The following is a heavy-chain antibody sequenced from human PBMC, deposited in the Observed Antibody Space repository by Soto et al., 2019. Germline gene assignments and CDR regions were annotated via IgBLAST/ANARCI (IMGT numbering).Heavy chain of an antibody. CDR2: IWYDGGNK. Sequence: PWWSLRLSCATSGFTFNSHGMHWVRQAPGKGLEWVAVIWYDGGNKYYADSVKGRFTISRDNSKNTLYLQMNSLRAEDTAVYYCARDLIDYYDSSGYYSHYYYYGMDVWGQGTTVTVSS. D-gene: IGHD3-22*01. J-gene: IGHJ6*02. V-gene: IGHV3-33*01. CDR1: GFTFNSHG. CDR3: ARDLIDYYDSSGYYSHYYYYGMDV.